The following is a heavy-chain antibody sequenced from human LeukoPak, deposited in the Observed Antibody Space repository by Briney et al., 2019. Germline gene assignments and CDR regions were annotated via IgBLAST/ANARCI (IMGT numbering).Heavy chain of an antibody. CDR2: INGDGSTP. J-gene: IGHJ4*02. CDR1: GFTLSSYW. V-gene: IGHV3-74*01. D-gene: IGHD3-9*01. CDR3: ARVGIDWYFDY. Sequence: GGSLRLSCAASGFTLSSYWMHWVRQAPGKGLVWVSRINGDGSTPSYADSVKGRFTISRDNAKNTLYLQMNSLRAEDTAVYFCARVGIDWYFDYWGQGTPVTVSS.